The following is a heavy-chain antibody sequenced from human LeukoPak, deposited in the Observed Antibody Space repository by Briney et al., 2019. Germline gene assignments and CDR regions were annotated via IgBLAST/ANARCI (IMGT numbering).Heavy chain of an antibody. CDR2: IYYSGST. CDR1: DDSISDYY. CDR3: ARGKLVDFDY. V-gene: IGHV4-59*08. D-gene: IGHD2-8*02. Sequence: SETLSLTCTVSDDSISDYYRGWIRQPPGKGLEWIGYIYYSGSTNYNPSLKSRVTISVDTSKNQFSLKLSSVTAADTAVYYCARGKLVDFDYWGQGTLVTVSS. J-gene: IGHJ4*02.